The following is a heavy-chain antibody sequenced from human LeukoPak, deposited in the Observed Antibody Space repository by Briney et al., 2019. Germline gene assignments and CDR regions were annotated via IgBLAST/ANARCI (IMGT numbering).Heavy chain of an antibody. V-gene: IGHV3-21*01. CDR1: GFTFSSYS. CDR3: ARVSEAVPNY. D-gene: IGHD1-26*01. Sequence: PGGSLRLSCAASGFTFSSYSMNWVRQAPGKGLEWVSSISSSSSYIYYADSVKGRFTISRDNAKNSLYLRMNSLRAEDTAVYYCARVSEAVPNYWGQGTLVTVSS. CDR2: ISSSSSYI. J-gene: IGHJ4*02.